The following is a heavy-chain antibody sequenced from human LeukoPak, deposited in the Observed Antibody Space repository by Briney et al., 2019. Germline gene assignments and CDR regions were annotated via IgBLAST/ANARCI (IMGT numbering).Heavy chain of an antibody. CDR1: GYTFSSHG. D-gene: IGHD6-19*01. V-gene: IGHV3-33*01. Sequence: PGRSLRLSCAVSGYTFSSHGMHWVRQAPGKGLEWVAAIWYDGSDKYYADSVKGRFTISRDNSKNMLYLQMDSLRAEDTALYYCARLRGSVSGYFDYWGQGTLVTVSS. CDR2: IWYDGSDK. J-gene: IGHJ4*02. CDR3: ARLRGSVSGYFDY.